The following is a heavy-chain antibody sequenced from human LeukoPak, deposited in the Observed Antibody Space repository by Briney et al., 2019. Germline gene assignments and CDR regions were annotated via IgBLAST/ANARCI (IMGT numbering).Heavy chain of an antibody. Sequence: SETLSLTCTVSGGSISSGGYYWSWIRQHPGKGLEWIGYIYYSGSTYYNPSLKSRVTISVDTSKNQFSLKLSSVTAADTAVYYCARGFVLRFLEWLPTYYYYGMDVWGQGTTVTVSS. D-gene: IGHD3-3*01. J-gene: IGHJ6*02. CDR1: GGSISSGGYY. V-gene: IGHV4-31*03. CDR2: IYYSGST. CDR3: ARGFVLRFLEWLPTYYYYGMDV.